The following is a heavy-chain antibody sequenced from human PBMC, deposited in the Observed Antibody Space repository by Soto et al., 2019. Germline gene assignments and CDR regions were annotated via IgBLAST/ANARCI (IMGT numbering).Heavy chain of an antibody. CDR1: GFTFSSYG. CDR3: AREDKRYYYGSGSYYGMDV. J-gene: IGHJ6*02. D-gene: IGHD3-10*01. Sequence: QVQLVESGGGVVQPGRSLRLSCAASGFTFSSYGMHWVRQAPGKGLEWVAVIWDDGSNKYYADSVKGRFTISRDNSKNTLYLQMNSLRAEDTAVYYCAREDKRYYYGSGSYYGMDVWGQGTTVTVSS. V-gene: IGHV3-33*01. CDR2: IWDDGSNK.